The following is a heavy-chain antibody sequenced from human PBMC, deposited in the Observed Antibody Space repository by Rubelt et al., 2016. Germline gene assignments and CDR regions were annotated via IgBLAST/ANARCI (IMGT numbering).Heavy chain of an antibody. CDR2: INSDGSST. Sequence: VRQAPGKGLVWVSRINSDGSSTSYADSVKGRFTISRDNAKNSLYLQMNSLRAEDTAVYYCARDEPIVATSGYAFDIWGQGTMVTVSS. CDR3: ARDEPIVATSGYAFDI. V-gene: IGHV3-74*01. D-gene: IGHD5-12*01. J-gene: IGHJ3*02.